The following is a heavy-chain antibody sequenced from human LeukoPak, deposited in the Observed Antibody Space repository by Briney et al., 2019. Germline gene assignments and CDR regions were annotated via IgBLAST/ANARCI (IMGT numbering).Heavy chain of an antibody. CDR1: GFTVSSNY. D-gene: IGHD6-19*01. J-gene: IGHJ4*02. CDR2: IYSGNST. CDR3: ARSSEVAGTFDH. V-gene: IGHV3-53*01. Sequence: PGRSLRLSCAASGFTVSSNYMSWVRQAPGKGLEWVSVIYSGNSTYYADSVKGRFTISRDNSKNTLYLQMNSLRAEDTAVYHCARSSEVAGTFDHWGQGTLVTVSS.